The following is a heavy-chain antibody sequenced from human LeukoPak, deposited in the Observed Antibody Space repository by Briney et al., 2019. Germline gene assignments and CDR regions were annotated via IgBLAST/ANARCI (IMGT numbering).Heavy chain of an antibody. V-gene: IGHV4-4*07. Sequence: PSETLSLTCTVTGDSMGTYYWSFIRQPAGKGLEWIGRIHTSGTTWYNASLKSRVTISVDTSKNQFSLKLSAVTAADTAVYYCARRIDLAGSTFDYWGQGALVTVSS. CDR3: ARRIDLAGSTFDY. D-gene: IGHD3-9*01. CDR2: IHTSGTT. CDR1: GDSMGTYY. J-gene: IGHJ4*02.